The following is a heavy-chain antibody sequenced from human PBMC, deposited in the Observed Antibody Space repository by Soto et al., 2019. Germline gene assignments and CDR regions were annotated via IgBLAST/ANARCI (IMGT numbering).Heavy chain of an antibody. V-gene: IGHV4-59*08. CDR1: GGSMSRYY. D-gene: IGHD4-17*01. Sequence: SETLSLTCTVSGGSMSRYYWTWIRQPPGKGLEYIGYIYYSGSTDYNPSLKSRVTISADTSQNQFSLKLSSVTAADTAVYYCARISGYGDYIYWGQGTLVTVSS. CDR2: IYYSGST. CDR3: ARISGYGDYIY. J-gene: IGHJ4*02.